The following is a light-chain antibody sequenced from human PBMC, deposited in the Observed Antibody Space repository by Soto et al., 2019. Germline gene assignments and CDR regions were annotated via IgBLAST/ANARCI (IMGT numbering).Light chain of an antibody. CDR3: QQYISYPDT. CDR2: DAT. V-gene: IGKV1-5*01. J-gene: IGKJ2*01. Sequence: DIQMTHFPSTLCASVGDRVTITCRASQTTYTRLAWCQQKPGRAPKLLIYDATSLEGGVPSRFSASASGNEVTLTISSLQPDDLATYYCQQYISYPDTVRQGTNVEIK. CDR1: QTTYTR.